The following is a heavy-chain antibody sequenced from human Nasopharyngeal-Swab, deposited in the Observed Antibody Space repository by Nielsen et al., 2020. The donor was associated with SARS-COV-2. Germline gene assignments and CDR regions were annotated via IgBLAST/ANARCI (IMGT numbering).Heavy chain of an antibody. J-gene: IGHJ4*02. D-gene: IGHD2-2*02. CDR3: ARDLRSTLYYFDL. Sequence: SVKVSCKASGGTFSSYAISWVRQAPGQGLEWMGGIIPIFGTANYAQKFQGRVTMTIDTSMSTAYMELSSLRSDDTAVYYCARDLRSTLYYFDLWGQGTPVTVSS. CDR1: GGTFSSYA. CDR2: IIPIFGTA. V-gene: IGHV1-69*05.